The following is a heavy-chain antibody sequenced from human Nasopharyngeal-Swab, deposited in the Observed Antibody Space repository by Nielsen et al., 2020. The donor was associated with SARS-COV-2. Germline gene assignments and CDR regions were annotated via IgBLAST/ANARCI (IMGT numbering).Heavy chain of an antibody. Sequence: SETLSLTCTVSGGSISSGGYYWSWIRQHPGKGLEWIGYIYYSGSTYYNPSLKSRVTISVDRSKNQFSLKLSSVTAADTAVYYCATSNPPYYYGSGSYYTDYMDVWGKGTTVTVSS. CDR1: GGSISSGGYY. CDR3: ATSNPPYYYGSGSYYTDYMDV. V-gene: IGHV4-31*09. CDR2: IYYSGST. J-gene: IGHJ6*03. D-gene: IGHD3-10*01.